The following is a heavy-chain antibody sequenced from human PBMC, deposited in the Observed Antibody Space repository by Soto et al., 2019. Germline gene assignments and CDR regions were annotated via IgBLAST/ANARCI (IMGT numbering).Heavy chain of an antibody. V-gene: IGHV1-2*02. Sequence: SVKGSCKASGYTFTGYYMHWVRQAPVQGLEWMGWINPNSGGTNYAQKFQGRVTMTRDTSISTAYMELSRLRSDDTAVYYCARDLIAVAGSDYYYYGMDVWGQGTTVTVSS. CDR3: ARDLIAVAGSDYYYYGMDV. CDR1: GYTFTGYY. J-gene: IGHJ6*02. D-gene: IGHD6-19*01. CDR2: INPNSGGT.